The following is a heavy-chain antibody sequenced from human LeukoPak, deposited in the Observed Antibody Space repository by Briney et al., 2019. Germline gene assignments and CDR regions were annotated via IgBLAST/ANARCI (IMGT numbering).Heavy chain of an antibody. V-gene: IGHV4-59*08. J-gene: IGHJ5*02. CDR1: GGSISSYY. CDR2: IYYSGST. Sequence: SETLSLTCTVSGGSISSYYWSWIRQPPGKGLEWIGYIYYSGSTNYNPSLKSRVTISVDTSKNQFSLKLRSVTAADTAVYYCAMNDQRRGHYVYWFDPWGQGTLVTVSS. CDR3: AMNDQRRGHYVYWFDP. D-gene: IGHD4-17*01.